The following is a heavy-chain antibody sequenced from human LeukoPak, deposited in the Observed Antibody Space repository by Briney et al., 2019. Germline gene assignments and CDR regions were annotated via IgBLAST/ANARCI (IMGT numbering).Heavy chain of an antibody. D-gene: IGHD4-11*01. CDR3: AKDRDYTTYGYYFDY. Sequence: GGSLRLSCAASGFTFSSYAMTWVRQAPGKGLEWVSTVSGSGDSTYYADSVKGRFTISRDNSKNTLYLQMNSLRAEDTAVYYCAKDRDYTTYGYYFDYWGQGTLVTVSS. V-gene: IGHV3-23*01. CDR2: VSGSGDST. J-gene: IGHJ4*02. CDR1: GFTFSSYA.